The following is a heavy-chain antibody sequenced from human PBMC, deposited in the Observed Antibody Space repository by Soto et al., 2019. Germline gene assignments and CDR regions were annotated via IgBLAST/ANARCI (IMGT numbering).Heavy chain of an antibody. CDR3: ARVGRLTGYYMDV. D-gene: IGHD3-9*01. J-gene: IGHJ6*02. CDR1: GGSISSYY. CDR2: IYYSGST. Sequence: SETLSLTCTVSGGSISSYYWSWIRQPPGKGLEWIGYIYYSGSTNYNPSLKSRVTISVDTSKNQFSLKLSSVTAADTAVYYCARVGRLTGYYMDVWGQGTTVTVS. V-gene: IGHV4-59*01.